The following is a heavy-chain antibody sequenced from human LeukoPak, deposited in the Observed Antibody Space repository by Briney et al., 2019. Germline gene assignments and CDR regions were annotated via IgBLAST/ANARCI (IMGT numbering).Heavy chain of an antibody. Sequence: PSETLSLTCSVSGGSLTSYCWAWIRQSAGKGLQWIGRICTDGCVNYSPSLKSRVTMSVDTHRSQFSLTLISVTAEDTAVYYCARSGGRSWFDPWGQGTRVTVSS. V-gene: IGHV4-4*07. D-gene: IGHD1-14*01. CDR2: ICTDGCV. J-gene: IGHJ5*02. CDR3: ARSGGRSWFDP. CDR1: GGSLTSYC.